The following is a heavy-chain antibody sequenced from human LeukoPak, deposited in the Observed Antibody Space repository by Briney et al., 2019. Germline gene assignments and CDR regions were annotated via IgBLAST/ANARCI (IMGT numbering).Heavy chain of an antibody. CDR3: AGGSKWLVFDY. V-gene: IGHV4-59*01. CDR1: DGSISSYY. CDR2: IYYSGST. D-gene: IGHD6-19*01. J-gene: IGHJ4*02. Sequence: SETLSLTCTVSDGSISSYYWSWIRQPPGKGLEWIGYIYYSGSTNYNPSLKSRVTISVDTSKNQFSLKLTSLTAADTAVYYCAGGSKWLVFDYWGQGTLVTVSS.